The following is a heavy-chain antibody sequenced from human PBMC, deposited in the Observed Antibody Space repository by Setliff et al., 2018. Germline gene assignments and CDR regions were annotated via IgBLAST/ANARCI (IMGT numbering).Heavy chain of an antibody. CDR2: IYHSGST. Sequence: PSETLSLTCAVSGYSISSGYYWGWIRQPPGKGLEWIGSIYHSGSTYYNPSLKSRVTITVDTSKNQFSLKLSSVTAADTAVYYCARQGGVVVVAATPSRGPNWFDPWGQGTLVTVSS. V-gene: IGHV4-38-2*01. CDR1: GYSISSGYY. CDR3: ARQGGVVVVAATPSRGPNWFDP. J-gene: IGHJ5*02. D-gene: IGHD2-15*01.